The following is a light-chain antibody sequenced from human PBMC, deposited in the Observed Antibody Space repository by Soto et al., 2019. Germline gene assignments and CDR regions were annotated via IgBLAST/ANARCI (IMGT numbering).Light chain of an antibody. Sequence: IVLTQSPATLSLSPGERATLSCRASQSVFRSLAWYQQRPGQAPRLLISDASNRATGVPARFSGSGSGTDFTLTISSLEPEDFAVYYCQQRNILPLTFGGGTKVEIK. J-gene: IGKJ4*01. CDR2: DAS. CDR3: QQRNILPLT. V-gene: IGKV3-11*01. CDR1: QSVFRS.